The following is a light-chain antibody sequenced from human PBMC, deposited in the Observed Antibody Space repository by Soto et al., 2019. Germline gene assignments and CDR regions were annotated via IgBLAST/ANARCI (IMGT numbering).Light chain of an antibody. CDR1: QSVSSY. CDR2: DAS. V-gene: IGKV3-11*01. J-gene: IGKJ4*01. CDR3: QQCSNWPIT. Sequence: EIVLTQSPATLSLSPGERATLSCRASQSVSSYLAWYHQQPGQAPRLLIYDASNRATGIPARFSGSGSGTDFTLTISSLEPEDFAFYYCQQCSNWPITFGGGTKVEIK.